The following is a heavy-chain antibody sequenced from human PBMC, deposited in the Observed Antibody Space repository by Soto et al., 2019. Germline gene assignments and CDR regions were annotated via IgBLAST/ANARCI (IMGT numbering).Heavy chain of an antibody. CDR3: ARVLSSSGWFVDY. V-gene: IGHV4-59*01. D-gene: IGHD6-19*01. J-gene: IGHJ4*02. CDR2: IYYSGST. Sequence: PSETLSLTCTVSGGSLSNYYWNWIRQPPGKGLEWIGYIYYSGSTNYNPSLKSRVTISVDTSKNQFSLKMNSVTAADTAVYLCARVLSSSGWFVDYWGQGTLVTVSS. CDR1: GGSLSNYY.